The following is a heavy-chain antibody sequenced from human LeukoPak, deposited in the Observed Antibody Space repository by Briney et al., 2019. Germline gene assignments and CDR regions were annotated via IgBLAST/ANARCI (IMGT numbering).Heavy chain of an antibody. CDR2: ISAYNGNT. CDR3: ARDREDSSGWTIDY. J-gene: IGHJ4*02. V-gene: IGHV1-18*04. D-gene: IGHD6-19*01. CDR1: GYTFTGYY. Sequence: ASVKVSCKASGYTFTGYYMHWVRQAPGQGLEWMGWISAYNGNTNYAQKLQGRVTMTTDTSTSTAYMELRSLRSDDTAVYYCARDREDSSGWTIDYWGQGTLVTVSS.